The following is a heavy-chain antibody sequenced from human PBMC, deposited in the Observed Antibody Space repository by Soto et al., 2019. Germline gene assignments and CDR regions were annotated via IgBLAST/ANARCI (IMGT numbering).Heavy chain of an antibody. J-gene: IGHJ4*02. Sequence: PGGSLRLSCAASGFTFSSYGMHWVRQAPGKGLEWVAVISYDGSNKYYADSVKGRFTISRDNSKNTLYLQMNSLRAEDTAVYYCAKDSLVTGTTSFYYWGQGTLVTVSS. CDR3: AKDSLVTGTTSFYY. V-gene: IGHV3-30*18. CDR2: ISYDGSNK. D-gene: IGHD1-7*01. CDR1: GFTFSSYG.